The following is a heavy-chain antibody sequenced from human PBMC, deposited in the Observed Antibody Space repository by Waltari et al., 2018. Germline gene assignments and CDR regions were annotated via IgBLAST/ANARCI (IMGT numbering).Heavy chain of an antibody. V-gene: IGHV3-23*04. Sequence: EVQLVESGGGLVQPGGSLRLSCAASGFTFSSYAMSWVRQAPGKGLEWVSAISGSGGSTYYADSVKGRFTISRDNSKNTLYLQMNSLRAEDTAVYYCAKLTGGNPWGYYYYMDVWGKGTTVTVSS. CDR1: GFTFSSYA. J-gene: IGHJ6*03. CDR2: ISGSGGST. CDR3: AKLTGGNPWGYYYYMDV. D-gene: IGHD2-15*01.